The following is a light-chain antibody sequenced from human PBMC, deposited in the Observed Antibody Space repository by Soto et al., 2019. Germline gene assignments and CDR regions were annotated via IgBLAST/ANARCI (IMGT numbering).Light chain of an antibody. CDR1: SSDVGGYNY. J-gene: IGLJ2*01. CDR3: SSYRRSNTLV. Sequence: QSALTQTASVSGSPGQSIIISCTGTSSDVGGYNYVSWYQQHPGKAPKLMIYDVSNRPSEVSSRFSGSKSGNTASLTISGLQAEDEADYYCSSYRRSNTLVFGGGTKLTVL. V-gene: IGLV2-14*03. CDR2: DVS.